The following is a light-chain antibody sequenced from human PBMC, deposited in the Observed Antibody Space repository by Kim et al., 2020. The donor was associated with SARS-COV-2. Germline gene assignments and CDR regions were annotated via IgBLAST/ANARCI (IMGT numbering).Light chain of an antibody. CDR2: RVS. CDR3: MQSAHWPYT. V-gene: IGKV2-30*01. CDR1: KRRVYSDGTNY. Sequence: PAAISFTSSKRRVYSDGTNYLNWFQQRPGQSTRRLIYRVSNRDSGVPDRFSGSVSGAVFTLKISSVEVEDIGLYFCMQSAHWPYTFGQGTKLEI. J-gene: IGKJ2*01.